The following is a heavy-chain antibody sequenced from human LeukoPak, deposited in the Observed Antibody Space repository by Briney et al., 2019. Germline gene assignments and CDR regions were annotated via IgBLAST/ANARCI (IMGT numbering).Heavy chain of an antibody. CDR1: GGSFSGYY. V-gene: IGHV4-34*01. CDR3: ARDRYYDILTGLPGVGY. CDR2: INHSGST. Sequence: SETLSLTCAVYGGSFSGYYWSWIRHPPGKGLEWIVEINHSGSTNYNPSLKSRVTISVDTSKNQFSLKLSSVTAADTAVYYCARDRYYDILTGLPGVGYWGQGTLVTVSS. J-gene: IGHJ4*02. D-gene: IGHD3-9*01.